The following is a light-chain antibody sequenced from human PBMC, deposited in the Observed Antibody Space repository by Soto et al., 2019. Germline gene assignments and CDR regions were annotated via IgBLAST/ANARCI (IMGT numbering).Light chain of an antibody. V-gene: IGLV2-14*01. CDR2: EVT. Sequence: QSALTQPASVSGSPGQSIAISCTGTSSDVGTYDYVSWYQQYPDKAPKLIIYEVTQRPSGVSNRFSGSKSGNTASLTISGLQAEDEADYYCSSHTSGKTRVFGTGTKAPS. CDR1: SSDVGTYDY. J-gene: IGLJ1*01. CDR3: SSHTSGKTRV.